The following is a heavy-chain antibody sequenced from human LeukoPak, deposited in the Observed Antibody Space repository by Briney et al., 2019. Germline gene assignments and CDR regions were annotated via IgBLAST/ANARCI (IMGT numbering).Heavy chain of an antibody. D-gene: IGHD2-15*01. CDR2: IGAYNGNT. Sequence: ASVKVSCKTSGYTFTNYGISWVRQAPGLGLEWMGWIGAYNGNTNYAQKVQGRVTMTTDTSTSTAYMELRSLRFDDTAVYYCARDRDNITCPHDYWGQGTLVTVSS. V-gene: IGHV1-18*01. J-gene: IGHJ4*02. CDR3: ARDRDNITCPHDY. CDR1: GYTFTNYG.